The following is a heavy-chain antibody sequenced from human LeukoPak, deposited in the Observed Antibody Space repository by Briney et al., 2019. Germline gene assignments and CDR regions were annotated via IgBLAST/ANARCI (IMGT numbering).Heavy chain of an antibody. D-gene: IGHD3-10*01. CDR3: AKDQEKYYYGSGSYHPSYYYYYGMDV. Sequence: GGSLRLSCAASGFTFSSYAMSWVRQAPGKGLEWVSAITGSRGSTYYADSVKGRFTISRDNSKNTLYLRMNSLRAEDTAVYYCAKDQEKYYYGSGSYHPSYYYYYGMDVWGQGTTVAVPS. J-gene: IGHJ6*02. CDR1: GFTFSSYA. V-gene: IGHV3-23*01. CDR2: ITGSRGST.